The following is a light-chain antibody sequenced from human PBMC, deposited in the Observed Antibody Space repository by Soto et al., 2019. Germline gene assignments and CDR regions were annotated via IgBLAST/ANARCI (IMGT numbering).Light chain of an antibody. CDR2: ANT. CDR1: SSNIGADYD. J-gene: IGLJ2*01. Sequence: QSALTQPPSVSGAPGQRVTISCTGSSSNIGADYDVHWYQQLPGAAPKLLIRANTHRPSGVPDRFSASKSGTSASLAISRLQSEDEADYFCAAWDDSLHGPVFGGGTKVTVL. CDR3: AAWDDSLHGPV. V-gene: IGLV1-40*01.